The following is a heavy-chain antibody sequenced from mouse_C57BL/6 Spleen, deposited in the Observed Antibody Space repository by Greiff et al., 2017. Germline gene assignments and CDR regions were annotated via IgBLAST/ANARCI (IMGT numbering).Heavy chain of an antibody. J-gene: IGHJ2*01. D-gene: IGHD4-1*01. CDR3: ARQTGTDYCDY. CDR1: GFTFSSYG. V-gene: IGHV5-6*01. CDR2: ISSGGSYT. Sequence: EVKVVESGGDLVKPGGSLKLSCAASGFTFSSYGMSWVRQTPDKRLEWVATISSGGSYTYYPDSVKGRFTISRDNAKNTLYLQMSSLKSEDTAMYYCARQTGTDYCDYWGQGTTLTVSS.